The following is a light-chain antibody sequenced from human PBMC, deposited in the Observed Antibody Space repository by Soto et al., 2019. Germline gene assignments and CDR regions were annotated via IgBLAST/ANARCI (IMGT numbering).Light chain of an antibody. Sequence: EIVLTQSPGTLSLSPGERATLSCRASQSVSSSYFAWYQQKPGQAPRLLIYGASSRATGIPDRFSGSGSGAVFSLTISRLEPEDSAVYCCQQYGGSPTFGQGTMLEIK. V-gene: IGKV3-20*01. CDR3: QQYGGSPT. CDR1: QSVSSSY. CDR2: GAS. J-gene: IGKJ2*01.